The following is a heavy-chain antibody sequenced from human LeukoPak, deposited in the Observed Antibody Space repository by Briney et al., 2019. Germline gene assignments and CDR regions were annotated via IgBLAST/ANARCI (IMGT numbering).Heavy chain of an antibody. V-gene: IGHV1-2*02. CDR1: GYTFPGHH. D-gene: IGHD4-23*01. CDR3: ARDGYGGNSFDY. J-gene: IGHJ4*02. CDR2: INPKNGGT. Sequence: ASVTVSCTASGYTFPGHHIHWVRQAPGQGLEWMGWINPKNGGTNYAQKFQGRVTMTRDTSINTAFMELSRLNSDDTAVYFCARDGYGGNSFDYWGQGTLVTVSS.